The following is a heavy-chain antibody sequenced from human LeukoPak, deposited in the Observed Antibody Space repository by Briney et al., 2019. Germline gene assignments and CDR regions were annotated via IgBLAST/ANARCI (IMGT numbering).Heavy chain of an antibody. D-gene: IGHD3-22*01. Sequence: PGGSLRLSCAASGFTFSSYGMHWVRQPPGKGPEWIGNFYYNGRTFYNPSLRSRVTISVDTSKNDFYLRLTSVTAADTAVYYCARDHYYDSSGYTFRHWGQGTLVSVSS. CDR3: ARDHYYDSSGYTFRH. J-gene: IGHJ1*01. CDR2: FYYNGRT. CDR1: GFTFSSYG. V-gene: IGHV4-39*02.